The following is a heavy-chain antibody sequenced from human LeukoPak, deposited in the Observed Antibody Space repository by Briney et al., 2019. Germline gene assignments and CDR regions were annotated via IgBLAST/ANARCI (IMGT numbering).Heavy chain of an antibody. V-gene: IGHV1-2*02. Sequence: ASVKVSCKASGYTFTGYYMHWVRQAPGQGLEWMGWINPNSGGTNYAQKFQGRVTMTRDTSISTAYMELSRLRSDDTAVYYCARDRGFGDYVNWFDPWGQGTLVTVSS. CDR1: GYTFTGYY. J-gene: IGHJ5*02. CDR2: INPNSGGT. D-gene: IGHD4-17*01. CDR3: ARDRGFGDYVNWFDP.